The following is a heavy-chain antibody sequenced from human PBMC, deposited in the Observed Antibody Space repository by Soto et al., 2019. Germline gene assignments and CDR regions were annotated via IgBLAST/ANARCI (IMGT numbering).Heavy chain of an antibody. CDR3: ARTPLL. J-gene: IGHJ4*02. CDR1: GGSISSGGYY. V-gene: IGHV4-31*03. CDR2: IYYSGST. Sequence: QVQLQESGPGLVKPSQTLSLTCTVSGGSISSGGYYWSWIRQHPGKGLEWIGYIYYSGSTYYNYYPPSLQSRVTISVDTSKNQFSLKLSSVTAADTAVYYCARTPLLWGQGTLVTVSS. D-gene: IGHD1-26*01.